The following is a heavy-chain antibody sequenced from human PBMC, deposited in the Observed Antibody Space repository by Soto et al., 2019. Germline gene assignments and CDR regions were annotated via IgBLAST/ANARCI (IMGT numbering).Heavy chain of an antibody. D-gene: IGHD3-22*01. CDR2: INAGNGNT. V-gene: IGHV1-3*01. Sequence: QVQLVQSGAEVKKPGASVKVSCKASGYTFTNYAMHWVRQAPGQRREWMGWINAGNGNTKYSQKFQGRVTITRDTSTGTAYMETSSLGYEGTAVYYCAGGERYYYASSGYFGFDYWGQGTLVTVSS. CDR1: GYTFTNYA. J-gene: IGHJ4*02. CDR3: AGGERYYYASSGYFGFDY.